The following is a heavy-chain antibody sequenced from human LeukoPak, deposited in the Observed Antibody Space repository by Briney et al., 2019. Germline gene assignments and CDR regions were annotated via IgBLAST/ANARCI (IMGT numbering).Heavy chain of an antibody. CDR1: GYTFTSYH. CDR2: MNAKSGHT. CDR3: ARGMFDNSGHYYYFYYALDV. V-gene: IGHV1-8*01. D-gene: IGHD3-22*01. J-gene: IGHJ6*02. Sequence: ASVKVSCKASGYTFTSYHIDWVRQAPGQGPEWMGWMNAKSGHTGYAQNLEGRVTMTRDTSTNTAYMELRGLRSEDTAVYFCARGMFDNSGHYYYFYYALDVWGQGTTVTVSS.